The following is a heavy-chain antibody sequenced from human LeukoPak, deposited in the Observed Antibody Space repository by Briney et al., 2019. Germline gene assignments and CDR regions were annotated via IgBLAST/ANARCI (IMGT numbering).Heavy chain of an antibody. CDR1: GYSFTTHW. CDR3: ATSESQTRFDY. CDR2: IFPGDSET. V-gene: IGHV5-51*01. D-gene: IGHD1/OR15-1a*01. J-gene: IGHJ4*02. Sequence: GESLKISCKGSGYSFTTHWIGWGRQLPGKGLEWMGLIFPGDSETIYSPSLQGQVTISADKSINTAYLRWSSLKASDTAMYYCATSESQTRFDYWGQGTLVTVSS.